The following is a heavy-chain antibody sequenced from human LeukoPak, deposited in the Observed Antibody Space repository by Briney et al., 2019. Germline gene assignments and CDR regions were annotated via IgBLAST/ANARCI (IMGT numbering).Heavy chain of an antibody. J-gene: IGHJ4*02. CDR2: IKEDGSEK. V-gene: IGHV3-7*01. CDR1: GFTFSNYW. Sequence: GGSLRLSCAASGFTFSNYWMTWVRQAPGKGLEWVANIKEDGSEKYYVDSVEGRFTISRDNAENSLYLQMNSPRAEDTAVYYCARGGQYHYWGRGTLVTVSS. D-gene: IGHD1-26*01. CDR3: ARGGQYHY.